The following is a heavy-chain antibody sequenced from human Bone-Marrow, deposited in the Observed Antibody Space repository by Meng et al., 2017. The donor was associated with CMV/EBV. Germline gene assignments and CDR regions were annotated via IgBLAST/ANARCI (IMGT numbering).Heavy chain of an antibody. Sequence: GESLKISCVASGLIFSSDWMTWVRQAPGKGLEWVASIKQDGGVKYYVDSVKGRFTVSRDNSKNTLYLQMCSLRAEDMAVYYCARDLGPADSSGFSAPVLDYWGQGTLVTVSS. V-gene: IGHV3-7*01. J-gene: IGHJ4*02. CDR2: IKQDGGVK. D-gene: IGHD3-22*01. CDR1: GLIFSSDW. CDR3: ARDLGPADSSGFSAPVLDY.